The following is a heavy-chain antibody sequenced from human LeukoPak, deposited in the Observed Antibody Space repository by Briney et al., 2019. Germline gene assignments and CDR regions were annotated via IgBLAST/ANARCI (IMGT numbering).Heavy chain of an antibody. CDR2: IYYSGST. Sequence: SETLSLTCTVSGGSISSSSYYWGWIRQPPGKRLEWIGSIYYSGSTYYNPSLKSRVTISVDTPKNQFSLKLSSVTAADTAVYYCAREVDCSSTSCYTSRGWFDPWGQGTLVTVSS. D-gene: IGHD2-2*02. J-gene: IGHJ5*02. CDR3: AREVDCSSTSCYTSRGWFDP. CDR1: GGSISSSSYY. V-gene: IGHV4-39*07.